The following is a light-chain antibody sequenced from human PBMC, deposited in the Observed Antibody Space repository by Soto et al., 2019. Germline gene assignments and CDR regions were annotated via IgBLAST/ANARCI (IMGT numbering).Light chain of an antibody. CDR2: DVS. V-gene: IGKV1-13*02. J-gene: IGKJ5*01. Sequence: AIQLTQSPSSLSASVGDRVTITCRASQDIRGALAWYQQKPGKAPKMLIYDVSTLESGVPLRFSGSGSGTDFTLTISSLQPVDFATYYCQQFNSYPITFGQGTRLEIK. CDR1: QDIRGA. CDR3: QQFNSYPIT.